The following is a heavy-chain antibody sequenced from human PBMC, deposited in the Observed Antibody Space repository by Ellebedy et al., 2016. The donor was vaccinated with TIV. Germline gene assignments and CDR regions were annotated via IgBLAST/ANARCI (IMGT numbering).Heavy chain of an antibody. J-gene: IGHJ2*01. Sequence: SETLSLTCAVSGGSISSSNWWSWVRQPPGKGLEWIGEIYHSGSTNYNPSLKSRVTISVDTSKNQFSLKLSSVTAADTAVYYCAQSRNQWLPYWYFDLWGRGTLVTVSS. CDR2: IYHSGST. CDR3: AQSRNQWLPYWYFDL. CDR1: GGSISSSNW. V-gene: IGHV4-4*02. D-gene: IGHD6-19*01.